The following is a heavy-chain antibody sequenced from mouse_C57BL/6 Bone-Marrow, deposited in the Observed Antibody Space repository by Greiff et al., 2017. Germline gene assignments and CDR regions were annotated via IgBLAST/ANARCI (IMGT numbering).Heavy chain of an antibody. D-gene: IGHD3-1*01. J-gene: IGHJ4*01. CDR1: GYTFTDYC. V-gene: IGHV1-26*01. CDR3: AREAPLLYYDAMDY. CDR2: INPNNGGT. Sequence: VQLQQSGPELVKPGASVKISCKASGYTFTDYCMHWVKQSPGKSLEWIGGINPNNGGTSYNQKFKGKATLTVDKSSSTAYMELRSLTSEDYAVYFYAREAPLLYYDAMDYWGQGTSVTVSA.